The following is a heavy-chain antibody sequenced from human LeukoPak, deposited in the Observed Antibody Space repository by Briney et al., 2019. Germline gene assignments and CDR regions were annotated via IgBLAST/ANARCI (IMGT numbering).Heavy chain of an antibody. CDR1: GGTISNYY. V-gene: IGHV4-59*01. J-gene: IGHJ4*02. Sequence: PSETLSLTCPVSGGTISNYYWNWLRQPPGKGLEWIGYIYYSGSTNYNPSLKSRVTMSLDTSKNQFSLKLSSVAAADTAVYYCARRNAMVGYYFVYWGQGTLVTVSS. CDR2: IYYSGST. D-gene: IGHD3-10*01. CDR3: ARRNAMVGYYFVY.